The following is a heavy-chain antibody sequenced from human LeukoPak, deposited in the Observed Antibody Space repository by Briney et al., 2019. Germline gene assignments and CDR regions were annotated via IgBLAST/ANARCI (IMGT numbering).Heavy chain of an antibody. CDR3: VRHAPYSYYHYMDV. CDR1: DYSFSSDYC. J-gene: IGHJ6*03. V-gene: IGHV4-38-2*01. CDR2: LSHSGST. D-gene: IGHD2-15*01. Sequence: SETLSLTCAVSDYSFSSDYCWGWIRQPPGKGLEWIGSLSHSGSTYYNPSLKSRVTISLDTPRDQFSLKLNSVTAADTAVYYCVRHAPYSYYHYMDVWGKGTTVTVSS.